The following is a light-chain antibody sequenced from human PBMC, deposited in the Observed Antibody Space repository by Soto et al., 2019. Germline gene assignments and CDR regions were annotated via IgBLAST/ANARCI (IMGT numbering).Light chain of an antibody. CDR3: CSYTGSHTLV. J-gene: IGLJ2*01. CDR2: EVT. CDR1: SSDVGGYNL. Sequence: QSVLTQPASVSGSPGQSITISCSGTSSDVGGYNLVSWYQQHPGKAPKLMIYEVTKRPSGISNRFFGSKSGNTASLTISRLQIEDEADYNCCSYTGSHTLVFGGGNQLTVL. V-gene: IGLV2-23*02.